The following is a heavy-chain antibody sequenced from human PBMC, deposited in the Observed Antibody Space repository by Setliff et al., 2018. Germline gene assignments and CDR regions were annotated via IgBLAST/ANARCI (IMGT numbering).Heavy chain of an antibody. Sequence: SETLSLTCAVYGGSFSGYYWSWIRQPPGKGLEWIGYIYYSGSTNYNPSLKSRVTISVDTSKNQFSLKLSSVTAADTAVYYCARDPLTTNRRRAFDIWGQGTMVTVSS. V-gene: IGHV4-59*12. CDR1: GGSFSGYY. D-gene: IGHD4-17*01. CDR3: ARDPLTTNRRRAFDI. J-gene: IGHJ3*02. CDR2: IYYSGST.